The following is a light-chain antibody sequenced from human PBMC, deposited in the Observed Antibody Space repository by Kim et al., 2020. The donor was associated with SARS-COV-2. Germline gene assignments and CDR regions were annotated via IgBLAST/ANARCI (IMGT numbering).Light chain of an antibody. CDR1: NIGSKS. Sequence: SYELTQQPSVSVAPGKTARITCGGNNIGSKSVHWYQQKPGQAPVLVIYYDSDRPSGIPERFSGSNSGNTATLTISRVEAGDEADDYCQVWDSSSDPWVFG. V-gene: IGLV3-21*04. CDR3: QVWDSSSDPWV. CDR2: YDS. J-gene: IGLJ3*02.